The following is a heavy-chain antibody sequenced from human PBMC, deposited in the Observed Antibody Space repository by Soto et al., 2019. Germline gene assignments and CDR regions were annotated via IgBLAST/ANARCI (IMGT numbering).Heavy chain of an antibody. J-gene: IGHJ6*02. CDR1: GGTFSSYA. CDR2: IIPIFGTA. D-gene: IGHD3-10*01. Sequence: QVQLVQSGAEVKKPGSSVKVPCKASGGTFSSYAISWVRQAPGQGLEWMGGIIPIFGTANYAQKFQDRVTITADESTSTAYMELSSLRSEDTAVYYCARSSITLVRGADYTMDVWGQGTTVTVSS. CDR3: ARSSITLVRGADYTMDV. V-gene: IGHV1-69*01.